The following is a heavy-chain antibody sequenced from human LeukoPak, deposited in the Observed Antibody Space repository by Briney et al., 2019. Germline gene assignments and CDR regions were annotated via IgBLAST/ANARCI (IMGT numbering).Heavy chain of an antibody. J-gene: IGHJ2*01. V-gene: IGHV3-23*01. CDR2: ISNSGYGT. CDR3: ARDGLAAATLHWCFDL. D-gene: IGHD2-15*01. Sequence: SGGSLRLSCAPSGFTFSIYAMIWVRQAPGKGLEWVSAISNSGYGTYYADSVKGRFTISRDNSKNTLYLQMNSLRAEDTAVYYCARDGLAAATLHWCFDLWGRGTLVTVSS. CDR1: GFTFSIYA.